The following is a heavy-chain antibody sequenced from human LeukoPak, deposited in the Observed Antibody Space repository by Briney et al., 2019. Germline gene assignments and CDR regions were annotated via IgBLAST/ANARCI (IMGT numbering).Heavy chain of an antibody. CDR2: IRYGGSDK. CDR1: GFTFSIYG. J-gene: IGHJ5*02. CDR3: ANILPPSAEADTGGRGERSLLTDP. V-gene: IGHV3-30*02. Sequence: GGSLRLSCAASGFTFSIYGMHWVRQAPGKGLEWVAFIRYGGSDKYFADSMKGRFIISRDNSQHTLYMKMHSLRTEDKAIYYCANILPPSAEADTGGRGERSLLTDP. D-gene: IGHD6-13*01.